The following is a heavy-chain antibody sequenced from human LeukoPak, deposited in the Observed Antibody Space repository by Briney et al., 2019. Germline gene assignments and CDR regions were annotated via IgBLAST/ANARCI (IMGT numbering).Heavy chain of an antibody. Sequence: ASVKVSCKASGYTFTGYYMHWVRQAPGQGLEWMGWINPNSGGTNYAQKFQGRVTMTRDTSISTAYMELSRLRSDGTAVYYCARLVPAAIAFDPWGQGTLVTVSS. CDR1: GYTFTGYY. CDR3: ARLVPAAIAFDP. J-gene: IGHJ5*02. CDR2: INPNSGGT. D-gene: IGHD2-2*01. V-gene: IGHV1-2*02.